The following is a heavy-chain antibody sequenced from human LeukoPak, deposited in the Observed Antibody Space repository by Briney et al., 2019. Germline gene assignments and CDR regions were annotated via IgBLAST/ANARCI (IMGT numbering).Heavy chain of an antibody. V-gene: IGHV3-30*18. CDR2: ISNDGSNK. CDR1: GFIFSSSG. CDR3: AKDLVVWGPPGD. Sequence: PGGSLRLSCAAFGFIFSSSGMHWVRQAPGKGLEWVAVISNDGSNKYYGDSVKGRFTISRDNSKNTLFLQMNSLRAEDTAVYYCAKDLVVWGPPGDWGQGTLVTVSS. J-gene: IGHJ4*02. D-gene: IGHD3-16*01.